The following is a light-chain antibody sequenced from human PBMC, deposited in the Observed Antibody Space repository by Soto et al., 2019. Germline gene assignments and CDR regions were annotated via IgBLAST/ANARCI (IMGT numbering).Light chain of an antibody. CDR3: QQYGRSPT. Sequence: EIVLTQSPGTLSLSPGERATLSCRSSQSVSSNYLAWYQQKPDQAHRLVIYDVSGRATGIPDRFSGSGSGKDFTLTISRLEPEDFAVYYCQQYGRSPTFGQGTKVEIK. CDR1: QSVSSNY. V-gene: IGKV3-20*01. CDR2: DVS. J-gene: IGKJ1*01.